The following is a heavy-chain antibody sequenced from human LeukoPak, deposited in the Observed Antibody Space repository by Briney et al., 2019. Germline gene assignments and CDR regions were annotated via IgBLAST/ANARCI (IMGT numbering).Heavy chain of an antibody. CDR2: INHSGST. V-gene: IGHV4-34*01. D-gene: IGHD1-1*01. Sequence: SETLSLACAVYGGSFSGYYWSWIRQPPGKGLEWIGEINHSGSTNYNPSLKRRVTISVDTSKNQFSLKLSSVTAADTAVYYCARGFDGRYYYYYYYMDVWGKGTMVTVSS. J-gene: IGHJ6*03. CDR1: GGSFSGYY. CDR3: ARGFDGRYYYYYYYMDV.